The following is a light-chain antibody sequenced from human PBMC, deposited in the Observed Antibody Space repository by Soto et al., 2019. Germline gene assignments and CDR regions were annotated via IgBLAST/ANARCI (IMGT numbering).Light chain of an antibody. Sequence: DIQMTQSPSSLSSSVGDRVTITCRASQSISSDFNWYQQKPGKAPKLLIYAASSLQSGVPARFSGSGSGTDFTLTISSLQPEDFAAYYCQQSYSTLHTFGGGTKVEIK. V-gene: IGKV1-39*01. J-gene: IGKJ4*01. CDR1: QSISSD. CDR2: AAS. CDR3: QQSYSTLHT.